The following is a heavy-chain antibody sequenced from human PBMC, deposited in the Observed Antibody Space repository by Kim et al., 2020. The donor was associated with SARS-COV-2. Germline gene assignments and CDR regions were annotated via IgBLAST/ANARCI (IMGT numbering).Heavy chain of an antibody. D-gene: IGHD1-7*01. CDR3: AKDHPLTQNYQDFDY. Sequence: SVQGRFTIPTDNSQHTLYLQMNSLRAQDTAVYYCAKDHPLTQNYQDFDYWGQGTLVTVSS. V-gene: IGHV3-23*01. J-gene: IGHJ4*02.